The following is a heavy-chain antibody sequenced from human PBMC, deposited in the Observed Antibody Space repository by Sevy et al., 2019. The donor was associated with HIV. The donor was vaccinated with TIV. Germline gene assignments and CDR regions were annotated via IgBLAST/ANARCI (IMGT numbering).Heavy chain of an antibody. V-gene: IGHV5-51*01. CDR1: GYRYTMYW. Sequence: GESLKISCKGSGYRYTMYWIGWVRQMPGKGLEWMGIIYPGDSDTRYSPSFQGQVTISADKSTTTAYLQWSSLKASDTAMYYCARQFRISTSCSEKYFDHWGQGTLVTVSS. CDR2: IYPGDSDT. J-gene: IGHJ4*02. D-gene: IGHD2-2*01. CDR3: ARQFRISTSCSEKYFDH.